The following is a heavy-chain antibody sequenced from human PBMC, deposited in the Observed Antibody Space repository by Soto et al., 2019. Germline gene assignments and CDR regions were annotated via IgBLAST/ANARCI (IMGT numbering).Heavy chain of an antibody. CDR2: MNPSGDRT. V-gene: IGHV1-46*01. D-gene: IGHD5-12*01. CDR1: GYTFSSSY. CDR3: ARGRGYSGDDLQEDGFDI. Sequence: QVQLMQSGTEVKEPGASVNLSCKASGYTFSSSYIHWVRQAPGQGLEWMGIMNPSGDRTNYAQNFQGRVTMTRDTATSTVYMELSSLRSEDTAVYYCARGRGYSGDDLQEDGFDIWGQGTMVTVS. J-gene: IGHJ3*02.